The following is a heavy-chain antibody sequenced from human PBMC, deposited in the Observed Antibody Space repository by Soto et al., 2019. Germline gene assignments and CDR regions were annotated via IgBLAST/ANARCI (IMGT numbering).Heavy chain of an antibody. J-gene: IGHJ4*02. Sequence: SVKVSCKASGGTFSSYSISWVRQAPGQGLEWMGGIILIFGTANYAQKFQGRVTITADESTSTAYMELSSLRSEDTAVYYCAIEYSSSPPYYPIGYWGQGTLVTVSS. CDR2: IILIFGTA. D-gene: IGHD6-6*01. CDR1: GGTFSSYS. V-gene: IGHV1-69*01. CDR3: AIEYSSSPPYYPIGY.